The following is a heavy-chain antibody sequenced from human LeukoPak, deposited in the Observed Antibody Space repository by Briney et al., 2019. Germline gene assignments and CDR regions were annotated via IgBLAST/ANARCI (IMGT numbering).Heavy chain of an antibody. J-gene: IGHJ4*02. D-gene: IGHD1-26*01. CDR1: GFTFSSYA. Sequence: PGRSLRLSCAASGFTFSSYAMHWVRQAPGKGLEWVAVISYDGSNKYYADSVKGRFTISRDNSKNTLYLQMNSLRAEDTAVYYRARAGWELPPDYWGQGTLVTVSS. V-gene: IGHV3-30*01. CDR2: ISYDGSNK. CDR3: ARAGWELPPDY.